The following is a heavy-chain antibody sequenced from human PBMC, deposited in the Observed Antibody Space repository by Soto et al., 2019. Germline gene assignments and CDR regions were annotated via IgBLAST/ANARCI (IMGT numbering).Heavy chain of an antibody. V-gene: IGHV4-59*01. CDR3: ARQRVAPAQYYFDY. CDR1: GGSISSYY. CDR2: IYHSGYT. J-gene: IGHJ4*02. Sequence: PSETLSLTCTVSGGSISSYYWNWIRQPPGKGLEWIGYIYHSGYTNYNPSLKSRVTISVDTSKNQFSLKLSSVTAADTAVYYCARQRVAPAQYYFDYWGQGIPVTVSS. D-gene: IGHD2-2*01.